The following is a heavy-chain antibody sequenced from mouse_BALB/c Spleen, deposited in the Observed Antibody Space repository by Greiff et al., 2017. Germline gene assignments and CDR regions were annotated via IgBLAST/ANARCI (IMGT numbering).Heavy chain of an antibody. CDR2: ISSGGSYT. J-gene: IGHJ4*01. Sequence: DVMLVESGGGLVKPGGSLKLSCAASGFTFSSYAMSWVRQTPEKRLEWVATISSGGSYTYYPDSVKGRFTISRDNAKNTLYLQMSSLRSEDTAMYYCARQTTTVMDYWGQGTSVTVSS. CDR1: GFTFSSYA. V-gene: IGHV5-9-3*01. D-gene: IGHD1-1*01. CDR3: ARQTTTVMDY.